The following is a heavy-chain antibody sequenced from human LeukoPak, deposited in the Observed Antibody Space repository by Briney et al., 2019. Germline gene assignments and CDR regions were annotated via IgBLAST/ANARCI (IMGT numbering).Heavy chain of an antibody. Sequence: SETLSLTCTVSGVSISSYYWSWIRQPPGKGLEWIGYIYYSGGTNYNPSLKSRVTISVDTSKNQFSLKLSSVTAADTAVYYCARVPGVAVAGPVFDYWGQGTLVTVSS. CDR1: GVSISSYY. V-gene: IGHV4-59*01. J-gene: IGHJ4*02. CDR3: ARVPGVAVAGPVFDY. D-gene: IGHD6-19*01. CDR2: IYYSGGT.